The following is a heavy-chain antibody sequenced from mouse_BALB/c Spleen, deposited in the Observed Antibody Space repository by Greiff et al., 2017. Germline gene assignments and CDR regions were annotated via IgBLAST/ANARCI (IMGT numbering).Heavy chain of an antibody. CDR1: GDSITSGY. CDR3: ARYGSRAYYFDY. J-gene: IGHJ2*01. Sequence: EVQLVESGPSLVKPSQTLSLTCSVTGDSITSGYWNWIRKFPGNKLEYMGYISYSGSTYYNPSLKSRISITRDTSKNQYYLQLNSVTTEDTATYYCARYGSRAYYFDYWGQGTTLTVSS. V-gene: IGHV3-8*02. D-gene: IGHD1-1*01. CDR2: ISYSGST.